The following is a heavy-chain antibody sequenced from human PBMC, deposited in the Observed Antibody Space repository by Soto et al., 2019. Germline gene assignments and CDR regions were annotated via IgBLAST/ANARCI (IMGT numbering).Heavy chain of an antibody. Sequence: QLQLQESGPGLVKPSETLSLTCTVSGGSISSSSYYWGWIRQPPGKGLEWIGSIYYSGSTYYNPSLKSRVTISVDTSKNQFSLKLSSVTAADTAVYYCATYYDFWSSPVSYFDYWGQGTLVTVSS. V-gene: IGHV4-39*01. CDR3: ATYYDFWSSPVSYFDY. CDR2: IYYSGST. CDR1: GGSISSSSYY. D-gene: IGHD3-3*01. J-gene: IGHJ4*02.